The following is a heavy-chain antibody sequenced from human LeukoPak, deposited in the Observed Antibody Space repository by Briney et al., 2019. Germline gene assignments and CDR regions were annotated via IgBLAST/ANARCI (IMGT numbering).Heavy chain of an antibody. CDR1: GDSINSGGYY. CDR3: ARAYSSSLYYFDY. V-gene: IGHV4-30-2*01. D-gene: IGHD6-13*01. CDR2: IYHSGST. J-gene: IGHJ4*02. Sequence: SETLSLTCTVSGDSINSGGYYWSWIRQPPGKGLEWIGYIYHSGSTYYNPSLESRVTMSVDRSKNQFSLKLSSVTAADTAMYFCARAYSSSLYYFDYWGQGTLVTVSS.